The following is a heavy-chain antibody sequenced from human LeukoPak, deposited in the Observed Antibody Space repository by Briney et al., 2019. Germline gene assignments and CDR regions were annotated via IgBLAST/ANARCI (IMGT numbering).Heavy chain of an antibody. CDR1: GFTFSSYA. CDR2: ISGSDGST. D-gene: IGHD3-10*01. V-gene: IGHV3-23*01. J-gene: IGHJ4*02. Sequence: PGGSLRLSCAASGFTFSSYAMSWVRQAPGKGLEWVSAISGSDGSTYYADSVKGRFTISRDNSKNTLYLQMNSLRAEDTAVYYCAKVRPYYGSGSYYRGGFDYWGQGTLVTVSS. CDR3: AKVRPYYGSGSYYRGGFDY.